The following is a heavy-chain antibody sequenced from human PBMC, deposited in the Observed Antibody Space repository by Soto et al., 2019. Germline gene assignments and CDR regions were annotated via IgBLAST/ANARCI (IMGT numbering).Heavy chain of an antibody. CDR1: GYTFTRYT. Sequence: ASVNVSCKSSGYTFTRYTMNWGRQAPGQRLEWMGWINPDNGNTKSSQKFQDRVIITRDTSASTAYMDLSSLRSEDTAVYYCARGIATGQLDPWGQGTLVTVSS. J-gene: IGHJ5*02. CDR3: ARGIATGQLDP. V-gene: IGHV1-3*01. D-gene: IGHD2-15*01. CDR2: INPDNGNT.